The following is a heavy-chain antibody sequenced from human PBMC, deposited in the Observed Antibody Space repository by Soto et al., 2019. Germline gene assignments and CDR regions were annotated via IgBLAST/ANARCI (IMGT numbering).Heavy chain of an antibody. D-gene: IGHD3-10*01. CDR3: ARGPRGYVYYHGMDV. Sequence: QVQVQESGPGLVKPSETLSLTCTVSGGSISSYYVSWIRQSAGKGLGWIGRIDTSGTTNYNPSLKSRVTMSVDASKNHFSLNLSSVTAADTAVCYCARGPRGYVYYHGMDVWGQGTTVTVSS. J-gene: IGHJ6*02. V-gene: IGHV4-4*07. CDR1: GGSISSYY. CDR2: IDTSGTT.